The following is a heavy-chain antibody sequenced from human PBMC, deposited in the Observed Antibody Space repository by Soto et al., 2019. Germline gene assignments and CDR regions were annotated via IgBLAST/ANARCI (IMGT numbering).Heavy chain of an antibody. D-gene: IGHD3-10*01. J-gene: IGHJ4*02. CDR2: INHSGST. Sequence: SETLSLTCAVYGGSFSGYYWSWIRQPPGKGLEWIGDINHSGSTNYNPSLKSRVAISVDTSKNQFSLKLTSVTAADTAVYYCARQEYGSGSYYDFDYWGQGTLVTVSS. CDR3: ARQEYGSGSYYDFDY. V-gene: IGHV4-34*01. CDR1: GGSFSGYY.